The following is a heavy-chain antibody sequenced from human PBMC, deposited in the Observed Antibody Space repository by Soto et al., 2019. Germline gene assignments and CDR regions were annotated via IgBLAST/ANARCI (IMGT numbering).Heavy chain of an antibody. D-gene: IGHD6-19*01. Sequence: QVQLQESGPGLVKPSETLSLTCTVSGGSISSNYWSWIRQPPGKGLEWIGYIYYSGSTNYNPSVKSRVTISVDTSKNQFSLMLSSVTAADTAVYYCAIHLSSGWDYWGQGTLVTVSS. CDR3: AIHLSSGWDY. CDR2: IYYSGST. J-gene: IGHJ4*02. V-gene: IGHV4-59*08. CDR1: GGSISSNY.